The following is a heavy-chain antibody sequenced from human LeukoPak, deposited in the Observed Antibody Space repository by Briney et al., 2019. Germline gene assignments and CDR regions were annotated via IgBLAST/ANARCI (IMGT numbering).Heavy chain of an antibody. CDR3: AKRFGGVIAAFDY. J-gene: IGHJ4*02. CDR1: GFTFSSYG. D-gene: IGHD3-16*02. CDR2: ISYDGSNK. Sequence: GRSLRLSCAASGFTFSSYGMHSVRQAPGKVLEWVAVISYDGSNKYYADSVKGRFTISRDNSKNTLYLQMNSLRAEDTAVYYCAKRFGGVIAAFDYWGQGTLVTVSS. V-gene: IGHV3-30*18.